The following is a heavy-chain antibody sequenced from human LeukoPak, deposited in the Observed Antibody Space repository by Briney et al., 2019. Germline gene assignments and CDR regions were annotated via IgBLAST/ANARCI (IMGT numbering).Heavy chain of an antibody. CDR1: GGTFGSYA. Sequence: GASVKVSCKASGGTFGSYAISWVRQAPGQGLEWMGGIIPILGTANYAQKFQGRVTITADKSTSTAYMELSSLRSEDTAVYYCARGSMIVNNWFDPWGQGTLVTVSS. CDR2: IIPILGTA. D-gene: IGHD3-22*01. V-gene: IGHV1-69*10. CDR3: ARGSMIVNNWFDP. J-gene: IGHJ5*02.